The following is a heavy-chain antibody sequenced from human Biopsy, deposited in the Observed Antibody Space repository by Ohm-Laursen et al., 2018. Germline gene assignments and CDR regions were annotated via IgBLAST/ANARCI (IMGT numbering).Heavy chain of an antibody. V-gene: IGHV4-59*11. CDR1: GGSFTGHY. D-gene: IGHD4-17*01. CDR3: ARGSNDFGDLYFPR. Sequence: SDTLSLTCTVSGGSFTGHYWSWIRQPPGKGLEWIGHISYTGYTNYNPSLKSRVTISVDTSRNHFSLRMSSLTAADTAVYYCARGSNDFGDLYFPRWGQGTLLTVSS. CDR2: ISYTGYT. J-gene: IGHJ4*02.